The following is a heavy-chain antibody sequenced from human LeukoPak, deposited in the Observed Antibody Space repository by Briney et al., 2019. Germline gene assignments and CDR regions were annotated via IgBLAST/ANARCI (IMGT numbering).Heavy chain of an antibody. CDR1: GGTFSSYA. CDR2: IIPIFGTA. D-gene: IGHD3-22*01. Sequence: SVKVSCKASGGTFSSYAISWVRQAPGQGLEWMGGIIPIFGTANYAQNFQGRVTITTDESTSTAYMELSSLRSEDTAVYYCARHTYYYDSSGYYYFDYWGQGTLVTVSS. V-gene: IGHV1-69*05. CDR3: ARHTYYYDSSGYYYFDY. J-gene: IGHJ4*02.